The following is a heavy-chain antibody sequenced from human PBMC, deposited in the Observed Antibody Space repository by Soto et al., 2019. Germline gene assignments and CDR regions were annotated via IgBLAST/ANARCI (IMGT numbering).Heavy chain of an antibody. J-gene: IGHJ5*02. D-gene: IGHD5-18*01. CDR2: ISAYNGNT. CDR3: ARDADSYAPDPGAGWFDP. CDR1: GYTVTSYG. V-gene: IGHV1-18*01. Sequence: QVQLVQSGAEVKKPGASVKVSCKASGYTVTSYGISWVRQAPGQGLEWMGWISAYNGNTNYAQKLQGRVTMTTDTSTSTAYMELRSLRSDDTAVYYCARDADSYAPDPGAGWFDPWGQGTLVTVSS.